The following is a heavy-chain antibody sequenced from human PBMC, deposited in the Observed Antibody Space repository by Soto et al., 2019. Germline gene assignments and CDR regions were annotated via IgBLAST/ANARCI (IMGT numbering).Heavy chain of an antibody. CDR1: GFTVSSNY. CDR2: IYSGGTT. Sequence: EVQLVETGGGLIQPGGSLRLSCAVSGFTVSSNYMNWVRRAPGKGLEWVSVIYSGGTTDYGDSVKGRFTISRDSSKNTLYLQMNSLRAEDTAVYYCARGLSLSEWWFDYWGQGTLVTVSS. D-gene: IGHD2-8*01. V-gene: IGHV3-53*02. J-gene: IGHJ4*02. CDR3: ARGLSLSEWWFDY.